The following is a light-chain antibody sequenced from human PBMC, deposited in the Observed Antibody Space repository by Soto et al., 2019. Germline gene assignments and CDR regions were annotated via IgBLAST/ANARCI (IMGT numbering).Light chain of an antibody. J-gene: IGLJ2*01. CDR1: SSDVGSYNL. CDR3: CSYAGSGIVV. Sequence: QSVLTQPASVSGSPGQSITISCTGTSSDVGSYNLVSWYQQHPGKAPKLMIYEGSKRPSGVSNRFSGSKSDNTASLTISGLQAEDEADYYCCSYAGSGIVVFGGGTKLTVL. V-gene: IGLV2-23*01. CDR2: EGS.